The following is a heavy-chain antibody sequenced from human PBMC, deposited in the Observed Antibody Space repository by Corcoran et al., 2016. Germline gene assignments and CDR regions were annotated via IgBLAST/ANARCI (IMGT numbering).Heavy chain of an antibody. V-gene: IGHV1-8*01. J-gene: IGHJ6*02. CDR1: GYTFTSYD. CDR2: MNPNSGNT. Sequence: QVQLVQSGAEVKKPGASVKVSCKASGYTFTSYDINWVRQATGQGLEWMGWMNPNSGNTGYAQKFQGRVTMTRNTSISTADMELSSMRSEDTAVYYCARGLCSGCSFYLRYYYYGMDVWCQGTTVTVSS. D-gene: IGHD2-15*01. CDR3: ARGLCSGCSFYLRYYYYGMDV.